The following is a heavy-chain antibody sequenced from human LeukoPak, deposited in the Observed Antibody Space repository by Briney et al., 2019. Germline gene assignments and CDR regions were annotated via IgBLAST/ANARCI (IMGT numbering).Heavy chain of an antibody. V-gene: IGHV3-21*01. J-gene: IGHJ4*02. CDR2: ISSSSNYI. Sequence: GGFLRLSCAASEFTFSSYSMNWVRQAPGKGLEWVSSISSSSNYIYYADSVKGRFTISRDNAKNSLYLQMNSVRAEDTAVYYCARGTSAGDYWGQGTLVTVSS. CDR3: ARGTSAGDY. CDR1: EFTFSSYS.